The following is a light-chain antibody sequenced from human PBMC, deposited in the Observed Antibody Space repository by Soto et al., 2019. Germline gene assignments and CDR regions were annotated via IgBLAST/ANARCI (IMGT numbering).Light chain of an antibody. CDR1: QSINNW. J-gene: IGKJ1*01. Sequence: DIQMTQSPSTLSASVGDRVTITCRASQSINNWLAWYQQKPGKAPKLLIYKASNLDIGVPSRFSGSGSGTEFTLTISSLQPDXFAXXYCQQYDTYWTFGQGTKVEIK. CDR3: QQYDTYWT. V-gene: IGKV1-5*03. CDR2: KAS.